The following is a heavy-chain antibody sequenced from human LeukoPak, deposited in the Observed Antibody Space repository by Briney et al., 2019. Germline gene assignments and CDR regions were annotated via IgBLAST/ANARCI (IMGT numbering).Heavy chain of an antibody. V-gene: IGHV4-34*01. J-gene: IGHJ6*02. CDR1: GGSFSGYY. CDR3: ARDVYYYGMDV. Sequence: PSETLSLTCAVYGGSFSGYYWSRIRQPPGKGLEWIGEINHSGSTNYNPSLKSRVTISVDTSKNQFSLKLSSVTAADTAVYYCARDVYYYGMDVWGQGTTVTVSS. CDR2: INHSGST.